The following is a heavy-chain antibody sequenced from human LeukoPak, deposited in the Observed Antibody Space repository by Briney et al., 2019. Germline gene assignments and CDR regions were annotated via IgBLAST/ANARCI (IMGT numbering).Heavy chain of an antibody. J-gene: IGHJ6*03. D-gene: IGHD5/OR15-5a*01. CDR2: IYYSGST. CDR1: GGSISSSSYY. CDR3: ASSTNYYYYYYMDV. Sequence: SETLSLTCTVSGGSISSSSYYWGWIRQPPGKGLEWIGSIYYSGSTNYNPSLKSRVTISVDTSKNQFSLKLSSVTAADTAVYYCASSTNYYYYYYMDVWGKGTTVTISS. V-gene: IGHV4-39*07.